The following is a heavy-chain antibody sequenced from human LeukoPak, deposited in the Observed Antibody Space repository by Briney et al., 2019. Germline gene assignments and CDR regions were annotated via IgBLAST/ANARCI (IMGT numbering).Heavy chain of an antibody. D-gene: IGHD3-10*01. CDR1: GGSFSGYY. J-gene: IGHJ4*02. V-gene: IGHV4-34*01. Sequence: PSETLSLTCAVYGGSFSGYYWSWIRQPPGKGLERIGEINHSGSTNYNPSLKSRVTISVDTSKNQFSLKLSSVTAADTAVYYCAGLHYGSGSYYIDYWGQGTLVTVSS. CDR2: INHSGST. CDR3: AGLHYGSGSYYIDY.